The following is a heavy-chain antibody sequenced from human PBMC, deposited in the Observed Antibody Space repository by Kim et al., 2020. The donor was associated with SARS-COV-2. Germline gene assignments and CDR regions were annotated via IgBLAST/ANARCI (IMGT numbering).Heavy chain of an antibody. J-gene: IGHJ2*01. Sequence: SETLSLTCTVSGGSISSYYWSWIRQPPGKGLEWVGYIYYSGSTNYNPSLKSRVTISVDTSKNQFSLKLSSVTAADTAVHYCARNTHYYYSSGFIWYFDL. CDR1: GGSISSYY. CDR3: ARNTHYYYSSGFIWYFDL. V-gene: IGHV4-59*01. D-gene: IGHD3-22*01. CDR2: IYYSGST.